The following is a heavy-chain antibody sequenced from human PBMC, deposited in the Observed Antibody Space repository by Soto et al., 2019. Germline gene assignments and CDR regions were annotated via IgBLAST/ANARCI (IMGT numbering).Heavy chain of an antibody. CDR3: AKSGGDIVLVPLDY. Sequence: PGGSLRLSCAASGFTFDDYAMHWVRQAPGKGLEWVSGISWNSGSIGYADSVKGRFTISRDNAKNSLYLQMNSLRAEDTALYYCAKSGGDIVLVPLDYWGQGTLVTVSS. V-gene: IGHV3-9*01. CDR1: GFTFDDYA. CDR2: ISWNSGSI. D-gene: IGHD2-2*01. J-gene: IGHJ4*02.